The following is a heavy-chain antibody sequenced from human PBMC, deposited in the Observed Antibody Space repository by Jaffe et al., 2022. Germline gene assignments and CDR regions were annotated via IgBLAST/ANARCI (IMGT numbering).Heavy chain of an antibody. CDR1: GFSLSTSGMC. J-gene: IGHJ4*02. V-gene: IGHV2-70*20. CDR2: IDWDDDK. CDR3: ARIRSYYYDSSPSYFDY. Sequence: QVTLRESGPALVKPTQTLTLTCTFSGFSLSTSGMCVSWVRQPPGKALEWLALIDWDDDKYYSTSLKTRLTISKDTSKNQVVLTMTNMDPVDTATYYCARIRSYYYDSSPSYFDYWGQGTLVTVSS. D-gene: IGHD3-22*01.